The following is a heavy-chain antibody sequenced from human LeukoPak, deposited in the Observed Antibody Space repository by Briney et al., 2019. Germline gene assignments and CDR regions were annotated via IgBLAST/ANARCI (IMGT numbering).Heavy chain of an antibody. CDR1: GYTFTSYD. Sequence: ASVKVSCKASGYTFTSYDINWVRQATGQGLEWMGWMNPNSGNTGYAQKFQARVTMTRNTSISTAYMELSSLKSEDTAVYYCARGKVGGTAYYFDYWGQGTQVTVSS. CDR3: ARGKVGGTAYYFDY. D-gene: IGHD1-26*01. V-gene: IGHV1-8*01. CDR2: MNPNSGNT. J-gene: IGHJ4*02.